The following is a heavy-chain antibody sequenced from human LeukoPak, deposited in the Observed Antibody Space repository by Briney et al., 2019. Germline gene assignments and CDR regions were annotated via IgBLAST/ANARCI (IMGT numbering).Heavy chain of an antibody. CDR2: IYYSGST. J-gene: IGHJ4*02. CDR3: ARASTVLRYFD. CDR1: GGSISSGGYY. V-gene: IGHV4-31*03. Sequence: PSQTLSLTCTVSGGSISSGGYYWSWILQHPGKGLEWIGYIYYSGSTYYNPSLKSRVTISVDTSKNQFSLKLSSVTAADTAVYYCARASTVLRYFDWGQGTLVTVSS. D-gene: IGHD3-9*01.